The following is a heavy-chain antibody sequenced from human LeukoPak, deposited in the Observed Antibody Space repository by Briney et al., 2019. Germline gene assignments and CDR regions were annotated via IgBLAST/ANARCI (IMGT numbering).Heavy chain of an antibody. CDR1: GYTLIELS. Sequence: ASVKVSCKVSGYTLIELSMHWVRQAPGQGLEWMGIINPSGGSTTYAQKFQGRVTMTRDTSTSTVYMELSSLRSEDTAVYYCARGIYGDYPGDYWGQGTLVTVSS. V-gene: IGHV1-46*01. CDR3: ARGIYGDYPGDY. CDR2: INPSGGST. D-gene: IGHD4-17*01. J-gene: IGHJ4*01.